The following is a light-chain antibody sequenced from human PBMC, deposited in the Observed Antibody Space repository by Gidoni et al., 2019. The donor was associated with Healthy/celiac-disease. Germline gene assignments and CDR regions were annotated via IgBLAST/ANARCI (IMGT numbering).Light chain of an antibody. CDR2: DTS. V-gene: IGLV7-46*01. J-gene: IGLJ2*01. CDR1: TGAVTSGHY. Sequence: VTQEPSLTVAPGGTVTLTCGSSTGAVTSGHYPYWFQQKPGQAPRTLISDTSNKHSWTPARFSGSLLGGKAALTLSGAQPEDEAEYYCLLSYSGARVFGGGTKLTVL. CDR3: LLSYSGARV.